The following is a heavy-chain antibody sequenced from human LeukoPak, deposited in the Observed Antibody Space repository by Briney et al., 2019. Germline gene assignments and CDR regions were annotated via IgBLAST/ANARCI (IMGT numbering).Heavy chain of an antibody. CDR1: GFTFSSYS. CDR3: ARDLGYYDSSGYSR. J-gene: IGHJ4*02. V-gene: IGHV3-48*01. D-gene: IGHD3-22*01. Sequence: GGSLRLSCAASGFTFSSYSMNWVRQAPGKGLEWVSYISSSSSTIYYADSVKGRFTISRDNAKNSLYLQMNSLRAEDTAVYYCARDLGYYDSSGYSRWGQGTLVTVSS. CDR2: ISSSSSTI.